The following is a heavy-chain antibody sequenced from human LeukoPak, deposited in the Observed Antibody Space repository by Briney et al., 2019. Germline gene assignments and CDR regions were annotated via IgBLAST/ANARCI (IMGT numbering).Heavy chain of an antibody. CDR3: ARHLSYGSGSYYNFGY. CDR1: GFTFSSYE. CDR2: ISSSGTTI. D-gene: IGHD3-10*01. V-gene: IGHV3-48*03. Sequence: GGSLRLSCAASGFTFSSYEMNWVRQAPGEGLEWVSYISSSGTTIYYADSVKGRFTISRDNAKDSLYLQMNSLRVEDTAVYYCARHLSYGSGSYYNFGYWGQGTLVTVSS. J-gene: IGHJ4*02.